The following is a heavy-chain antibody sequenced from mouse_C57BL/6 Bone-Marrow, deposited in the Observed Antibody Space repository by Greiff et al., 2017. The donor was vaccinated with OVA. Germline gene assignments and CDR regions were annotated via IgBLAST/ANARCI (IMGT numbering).Heavy chain of an antibody. Sequence: DVKLVESGGGLVQSGRSLRLSCATSGFTFSDFYMEWVRQAPGKGLEWIAASRNKANDYTTEYSASVKGRFIVSRDTSQSILYLQMNALRAEDTAIYYCARDYGAMDYWGQGTSVTVSS. CDR2: SRNKANDYTT. D-gene: IGHD1-1*01. V-gene: IGHV7-1*01. CDR3: ARDYGAMDY. CDR1: GFTFSDFY. J-gene: IGHJ4*01.